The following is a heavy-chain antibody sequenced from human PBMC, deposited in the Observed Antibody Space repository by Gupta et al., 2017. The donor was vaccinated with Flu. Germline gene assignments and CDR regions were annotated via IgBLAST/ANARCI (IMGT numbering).Heavy chain of an antibody. J-gene: IGHJ6*02. Sequence: QVQLVESGGGLVKPGGSLRLSCAASGFSFGDYYMSWIRQAPGKGLEWVSYISSGSRTINYADSVKGRFTISRDNAKKSLYLQMNSLRDEDTAVYFCARDRSGSFSNYGMDVWGQGTTVTVSS. V-gene: IGHV3-11*01. CDR3: ARDRSGSFSNYGMDV. D-gene: IGHD1-26*01. CDR1: GFSFGDYY. CDR2: ISSGSRTI.